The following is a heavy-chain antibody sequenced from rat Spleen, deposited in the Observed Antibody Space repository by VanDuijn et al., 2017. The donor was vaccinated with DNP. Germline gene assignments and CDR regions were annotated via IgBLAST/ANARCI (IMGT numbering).Heavy chain of an antibody. CDR3: ARPIYNNHGGFAY. Sequence: EVQLVESGGGLVQPGRSLKLSCAASGFTFSDFYMAWVRQAPTKGLEWVASISTSGGSTYYRDSVKGRFTISRDNAKSTLYLQMNSLRSEDMATYYCARPIYNNHGGFAYWGQGAMVTVSS. D-gene: IGHD1-10*01. J-gene: IGHJ2*01. CDR2: ISTSGGST. CDR1: GFTFSDFY. V-gene: IGHV5-25*01.